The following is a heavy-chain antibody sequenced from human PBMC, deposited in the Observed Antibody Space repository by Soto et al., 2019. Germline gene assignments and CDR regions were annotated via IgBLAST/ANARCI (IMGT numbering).Heavy chain of an antibody. Sequence: PGGSLRLSCAASGFTFSNAWMSWVRQAPGKGLEWVGRIKSKTVGGTTDYAAPVKGRFTISRDDSKNTLYLQMNSLKTEDTAVYYCTTENVLRYFDWLVDFDYWGQGTLVTVSS. CDR3: TTENVLRYFDWLVDFDY. D-gene: IGHD3-9*01. CDR1: GFTFSNAW. CDR2: IKSKTVGGTT. V-gene: IGHV3-15*01. J-gene: IGHJ4*02.